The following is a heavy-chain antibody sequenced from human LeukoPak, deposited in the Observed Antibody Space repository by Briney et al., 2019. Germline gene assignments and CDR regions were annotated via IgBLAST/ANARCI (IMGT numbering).Heavy chain of an antibody. Sequence: GRSLRLSCAASGFTFSDYYMSWIRQAPGKGLEWLSYISSSGTYTDYADSVKGRFTISRDNAKNSVYLHMNSLRADDTAVYYCARIRTRVNPYNYWGQGTLVTVSS. CDR2: ISSSGTYT. J-gene: IGHJ4*02. CDR3: ARIRTRVNPYNY. D-gene: IGHD4-17*01. CDR1: GFTFSDYY. V-gene: IGHV3-11*03.